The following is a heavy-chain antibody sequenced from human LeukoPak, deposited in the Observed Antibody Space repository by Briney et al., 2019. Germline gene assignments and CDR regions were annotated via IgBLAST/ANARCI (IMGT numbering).Heavy chain of an antibody. D-gene: IGHD3-16*02. J-gene: IGHJ4*02. CDR2: IDPSDSYT. Sequence: HGESLRISCKGSGYSFTSYWISWVRQMPGKGLEWMGRIDPSDSYTNYSPSSQGHVTISADKSISTAYLQWSSLKASDTAMYYCATTYYDYVWGSYRYDVRQFDYWGQGTLVTVSS. CDR3: ATTYYDYVWGSYRYDVRQFDY. CDR1: GYSFTSYW. V-gene: IGHV5-10-1*01.